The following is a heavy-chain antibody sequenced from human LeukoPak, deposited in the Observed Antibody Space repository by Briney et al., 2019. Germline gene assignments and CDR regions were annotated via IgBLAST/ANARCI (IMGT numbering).Heavy chain of an antibody. CDR3: ARGLVVVPGLLHY. J-gene: IGHJ4*02. CDR2: IYHSGST. CDR1: GGSISSGGYS. D-gene: IGHD2-2*01. Sequence: PSETLSLTCAVSGGSISSGGYSWSWLRQPPGKGLEWIGYIYHSGSTYYNPSLKSRVTISVDRSKNQFSLKLSSVTAADTAVYYCARGLVVVPGLLHYWGQGTLVTVSS. V-gene: IGHV4-30-2*01.